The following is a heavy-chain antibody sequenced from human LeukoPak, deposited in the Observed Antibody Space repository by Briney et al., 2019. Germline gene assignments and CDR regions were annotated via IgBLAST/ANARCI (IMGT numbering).Heavy chain of an antibody. CDR2: INHSGST. Sequence: SETLSLTCAVYGESFSGYLWTWIRQPPGKGLEWIGEINHSGSTNYNPSLKSRVTVSVDTSNNQFSLKLSSVTAADTAVYYCARHLRNYYYYYMDVWGKGTTVTISS. D-gene: IGHD3-3*02. J-gene: IGHJ6*03. CDR1: GESFSGYL. V-gene: IGHV4-34*01. CDR3: ARHLRNYYYYYMDV.